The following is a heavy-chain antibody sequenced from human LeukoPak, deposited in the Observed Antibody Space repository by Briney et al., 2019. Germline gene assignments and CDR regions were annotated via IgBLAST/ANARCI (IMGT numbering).Heavy chain of an antibody. CDR2: IYYSGST. V-gene: IGHV4-59*01. CDR1: GGSISSYY. J-gene: IGHJ4*02. Sequence: SETLSLTCTVSGGSISSYYWSWIRQPPEKGLEWIGYIYYSGSTNYNPSLKSRVTISVDTSKNQFSLKLSSVTAADTAVYYCARDYYSSGSYSYFDYWGQGTLVTVSS. CDR3: ARDYYSSGSYSYFDY. D-gene: IGHD1-26*01.